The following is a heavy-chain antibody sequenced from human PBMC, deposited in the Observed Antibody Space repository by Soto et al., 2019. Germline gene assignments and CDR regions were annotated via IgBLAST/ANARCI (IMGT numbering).Heavy chain of an antibody. CDR2: IYYSGST. J-gene: IGHJ4*02. Sequence: QLQLQESGPGLVKPSETLSLTCTVSGGSISSSSYYWGWIRQPPGKGLEWIGSIYYSGSTYYNPSLKSRVTLSVDTSKNQFSLKLSAVTAADTAVYYCARVGALWFGEGGDYWGQGTLVTVSS. CDR1: GGSISSSSYY. V-gene: IGHV4-39*01. CDR3: ARVGALWFGEGGDY. D-gene: IGHD3-10*01.